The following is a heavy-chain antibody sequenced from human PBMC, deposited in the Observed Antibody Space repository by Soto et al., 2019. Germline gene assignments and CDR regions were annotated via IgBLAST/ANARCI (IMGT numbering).Heavy chain of an antibody. J-gene: IGHJ4*02. CDR3: VGGGGNCDY. CDR2: VNQDGSDK. V-gene: IGHV3-7*04. D-gene: IGHD3-16*01. CDR1: GFTFSGSW. Sequence: VQLVESGGGLVQPGGSLRLTCAVSGFTFSGSWMSWVRQAPGKGLEWVANVNQDGSDKNYVDSVKGRFTISRDNAKNGLDLQMNSMGVEGAAVYYCVGGGGNCDYWGQGSLVTVSS.